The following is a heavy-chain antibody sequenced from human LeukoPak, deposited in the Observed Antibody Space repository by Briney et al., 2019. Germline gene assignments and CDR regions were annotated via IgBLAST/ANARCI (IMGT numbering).Heavy chain of an antibody. J-gene: IGHJ6*03. CDR2: IIPIFGTA. CDR3: ARLCPFRLPNYYYYYYMDV. Sequence: SVKVSCKASGGTFSSHAISWVRQAPGQGLEWMGGIIPIFGTANYAQKFQGRVTITADKSTSTAYMELSSLRSEDTAVYYYARLCPFRLPNYYYYYYMDVWGKGTTVTISS. D-gene: IGHD2-15*01. V-gene: IGHV1-69*06. CDR1: GGTFSSHA.